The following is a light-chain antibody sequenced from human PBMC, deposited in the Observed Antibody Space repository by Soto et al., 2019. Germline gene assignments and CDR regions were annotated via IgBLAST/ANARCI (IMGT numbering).Light chain of an antibody. CDR2: DVS. Sequence: EIVMTEAPGARSVCRWQRSTLHCTASQSVNNNVAWYQQKPGQAPRLLIYDVSIRATGVPARFSVTGSETDLPLTFSGLQSEDSAVYVCQQYNNWPFSFGQGTRLEIK. CDR1: QSVNNN. J-gene: IGKJ5*01. CDR3: QQYNNWPFS. V-gene: IGKV3-15*01.